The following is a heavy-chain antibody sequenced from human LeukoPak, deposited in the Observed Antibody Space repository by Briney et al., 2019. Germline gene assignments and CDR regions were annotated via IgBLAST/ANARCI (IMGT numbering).Heavy chain of an antibody. J-gene: IGHJ6*03. CDR1: GYTFSGYY. Sequence: ASVKVSCKASGYTFSGYYIHWVRQAPGHGLEWMGWINPNSGGTNYAQKFQGRVTMTRDTSISTAYMELSRLRSDDTAVYYCARDREAAPYYYYMDVWGKGTTVTVSS. CDR3: ARDREAAPYYYYMDV. V-gene: IGHV1-2*02. CDR2: INPNSGGT. D-gene: IGHD6-6*01.